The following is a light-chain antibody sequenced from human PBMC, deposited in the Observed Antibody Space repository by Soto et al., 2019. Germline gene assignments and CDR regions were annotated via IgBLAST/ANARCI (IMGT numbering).Light chain of an antibody. CDR3: QHADSFPLIT. J-gene: IGKJ5*01. Sequence: DIQMTQPPSSVSASVGDRVTITCRSSEDISTWLAWYRQEPGKTRKPLIHTESSLQSGVPSRFRGSGCGTDLTLTISSMRPEDFATYYCQHADSFPLITFGQGTRLEIK. CDR2: TES. CDR1: EDISTW. V-gene: IGKV1-12*01.